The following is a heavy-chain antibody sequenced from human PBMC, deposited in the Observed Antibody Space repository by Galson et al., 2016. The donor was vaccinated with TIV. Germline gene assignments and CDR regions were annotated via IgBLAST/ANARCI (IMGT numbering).Heavy chain of an antibody. Sequence: SVKVSCKASGYSFSRHALNWVRQAPGQGLEWMGWINTNTGNPMYAQGFTGRLVFSLDTSVSTAYLQISSLKAEDTAVYYCARDRYCSSVSCSFDNNWFDPWGQGTLVTVSS. CDR2: INTNTGNP. CDR3: ARDRYCSSVSCSFDNNWFDP. CDR1: GYSFSRHA. D-gene: IGHD2-2*01. J-gene: IGHJ5*02. V-gene: IGHV7-4-1*02.